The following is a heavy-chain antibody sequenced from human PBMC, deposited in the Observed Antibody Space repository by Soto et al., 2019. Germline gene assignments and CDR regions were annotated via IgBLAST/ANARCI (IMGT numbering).Heavy chain of an antibody. CDR2: IFSSGST. CDR1: GDSISSFY. J-gene: IGHJ4*02. Sequence: QVQLQESGPGLVKPSETLSLTCTVSGDSISSFYWTWIRQPPGKGLEWVGYIFSSGSTNYNPSLKSRVTISVDTPENQFSLKLTSVTAADTAVYYCARVGYCSSTPCWPIGYFEYWGQGTLVTVSS. V-gene: IGHV4-59*01. CDR3: ARVGYCSSTPCWPIGYFEY. D-gene: IGHD2-2*01.